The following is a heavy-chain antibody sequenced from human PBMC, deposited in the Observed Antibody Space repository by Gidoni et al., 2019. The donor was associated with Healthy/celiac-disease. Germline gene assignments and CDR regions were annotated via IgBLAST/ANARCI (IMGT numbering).Heavy chain of an antibody. Sequence: QVQLVESGGGVVQPGRSLRLSCAASGFPFSSYGWDWARQAPGKGLEWVAVIWDDGSNKYYADSVKGRFTISRDNSKNTLYLQMNSLRAEDTAVYYCARWAVVVPAARHYYGMDVWGQGTTVTVSS. V-gene: IGHV3-33*01. CDR2: IWDDGSNK. D-gene: IGHD2-2*01. J-gene: IGHJ6*02. CDR1: GFPFSSYG. CDR3: ARWAVVVPAARHYYGMDV.